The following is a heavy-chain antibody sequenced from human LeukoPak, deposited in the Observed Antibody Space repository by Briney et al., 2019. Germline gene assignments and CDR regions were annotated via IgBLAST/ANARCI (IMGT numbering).Heavy chain of an antibody. J-gene: IGHJ3*02. CDR3: ARAPYYYGSGSLRPNDAFDI. Sequence: ASVKVSCKAFGYTFTGYYMHWVRQAPGQGLEWMGWINPNSGGTNYAQKFQGRVTMTRDTSISTAYMELSRLRSDDTAVYYCARAPYYYGSGSLRPNDAFDIWGQGTMVTVSS. D-gene: IGHD3-10*01. CDR2: INPNSGGT. CDR1: GYTFTGYY. V-gene: IGHV1-2*02.